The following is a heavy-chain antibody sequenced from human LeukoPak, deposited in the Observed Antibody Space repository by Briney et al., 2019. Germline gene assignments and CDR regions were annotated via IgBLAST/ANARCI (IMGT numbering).Heavy chain of an antibody. Sequence: SVKVSCKASGGTFSSYAISWVRQAPGQGLEWMGGIIPIFGTANYAQKFQGRVTITAVESMSTAYMELSSLKSEDTAAYYCARGWLAETTVVTPYNYWGQGTLVTVSS. CDR3: ARGWLAETTVVTPYNY. CDR1: GGTFSSYA. V-gene: IGHV1-69*13. D-gene: IGHD4-23*01. CDR2: IIPIFGTA. J-gene: IGHJ4*02.